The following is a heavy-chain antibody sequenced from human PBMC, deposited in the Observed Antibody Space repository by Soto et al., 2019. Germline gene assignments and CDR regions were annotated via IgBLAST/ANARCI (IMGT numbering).Heavy chain of an antibody. CDR1: GFTFSSYG. V-gene: IGHV3-33*01. J-gene: IGHJ6*02. CDR2: IWYDGSNK. Sequence: PGGSLRLSCAASGFTFSSYGMHWVRQAPGKGLEWVAVIWYDGSNKYYADSVKGRFTISRDTSKNTLYLQMNRLRAADTAVYYCARELLRVLESDNSPAQAACVYYYYGMDFWGQGTTVTVSS. D-gene: IGHD3-3*01. CDR3: ARELLRVLESDNSPAQAACVYYYYGMDF.